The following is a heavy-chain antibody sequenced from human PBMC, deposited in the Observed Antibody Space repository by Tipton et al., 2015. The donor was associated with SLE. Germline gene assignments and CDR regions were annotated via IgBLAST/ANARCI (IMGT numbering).Heavy chain of an antibody. CDR3: ARAFDSYYAYIWGSYRHNLFDY. J-gene: IGHJ4*02. D-gene: IGHD3-16*02. CDR2: SSPYNVNT. Sequence: QSGAEVKKPGASVKVSCKASGYTFTSYGISWVRQAPGQGLEWRGGSSPYNVNTTYAQKLQSRVTMTTDTSTTTAYMELRSLRSDATAVYYCARAFDSYYAYIWGSYRHNLFDYWGQGTLVTVSS. CDR1: GYTFTSYG. V-gene: IGHV1-18*01.